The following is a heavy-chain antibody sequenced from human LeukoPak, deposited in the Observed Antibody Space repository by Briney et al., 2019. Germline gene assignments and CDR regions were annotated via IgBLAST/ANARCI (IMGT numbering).Heavy chain of an antibody. CDR1: GYTFTGYY. D-gene: IGHD5-24*01. V-gene: IGHV1-2*02. J-gene: IGHJ4*02. Sequence: GASVKVSCKASGYTFTGYYMHWVRQAPGQGLEWMGWINPNSGGTNCAQKFQGRVTMTRDTSISTAYMELSRLRSDDTAVFYCAGSQTGDGYNPPFDYWGQGTLVTVSS. CDR3: AGSQTGDGYNPPFDY. CDR2: INPNSGGT.